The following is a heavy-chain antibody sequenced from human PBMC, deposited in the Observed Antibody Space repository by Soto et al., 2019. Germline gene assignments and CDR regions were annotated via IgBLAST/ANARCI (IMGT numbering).Heavy chain of an antibody. CDR3: AKGGRQWLVTSDFNY. J-gene: IGHJ4*02. Sequence: VQLVESGGGVVQPGRSLRLSCAASGFTFSDYAMHWVRQAPGKGLEWVAVVSHDGRNTHYADSVKGRFTISRDSSKNTVSLESTSLRAEDTAVYYCAKGGRQWLVTSDFNYWGQGALVTVPS. CDR2: VSHDGRNT. D-gene: IGHD6-19*01. CDR1: GFTFSDYA. V-gene: IGHV3-30*18.